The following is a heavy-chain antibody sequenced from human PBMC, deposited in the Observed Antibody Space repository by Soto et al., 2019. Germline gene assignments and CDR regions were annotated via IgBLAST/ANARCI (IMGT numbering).Heavy chain of an antibody. V-gene: IGHV2-26*01. CDR2: IFSNDEK. Sequence: KSGPTLVNPTETLTLTCTVSGFSLSNARMGVSWIRQPPGKALEWLAHIFSNDEKSYSTSLKSRLTISKDTSKSQVVLTMTNMDPVDTATYYCARVQYGYSSGWYWLPYYYYGMDVWGQGTTVTVSS. CDR1: GFSLSNARMG. J-gene: IGHJ6*02. CDR3: ARVQYGYSSGWYWLPYYYYGMDV. D-gene: IGHD6-19*01.